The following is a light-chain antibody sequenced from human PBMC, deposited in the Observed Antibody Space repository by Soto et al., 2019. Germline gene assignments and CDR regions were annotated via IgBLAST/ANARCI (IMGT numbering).Light chain of an antibody. CDR3: QQYNNWPLT. Sequence: EIVMTQSPATLSVSPGERATLSCRASQSVSSNLAWYQQKPGQAPRLLIYGTSTRATGIPARFSGSGSGTEFTLTISSLQSEDVAVYYCQQYNNWPLTFGQGTKVDSK. V-gene: IGKV3-15*01. CDR2: GTS. CDR1: QSVSSN. J-gene: IGKJ1*01.